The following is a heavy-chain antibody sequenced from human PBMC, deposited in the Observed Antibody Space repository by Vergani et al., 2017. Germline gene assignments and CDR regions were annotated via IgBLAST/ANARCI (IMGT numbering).Heavy chain of an antibody. CDR1: GGSISSGSYY. CDR2: IYTSGST. J-gene: IGHJ2*01. D-gene: IGHD3-22*01. Sequence: QVQLQESGPGLVKPSQTLPLTCTVSGGSISSGSYYWSWIRQPAGKGLEWIGRIYTSGSTNYNPSLKSRVTISVDTSKNQFSLKLSSVTAADTAVYYCARDLMAYYXDSSGSTLYWYFDLWGRGTLVTVSS. CDR3: ARDLMAYYXDSSGSTLYWYFDL. V-gene: IGHV4-61*02.